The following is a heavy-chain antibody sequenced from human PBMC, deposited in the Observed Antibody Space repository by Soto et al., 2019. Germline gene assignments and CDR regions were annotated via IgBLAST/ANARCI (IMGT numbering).Heavy chain of an antibody. J-gene: IGHJ4*02. D-gene: IGHD3-10*01. CDR3: TRSVAVPGSHIDY. Sequence: SETLSLTCTVSGGSISGSYWSWIRKSPGNGLECLGNVYYTGSTNYSPSLMSRVSISVDTSKNDVSLRLSSVTAAETAVYVCTRSVAVPGSHIDYWGQGTQVTVSS. CDR2: VYYTGST. V-gene: IGHV4-59*01. CDR1: GGSISGSY.